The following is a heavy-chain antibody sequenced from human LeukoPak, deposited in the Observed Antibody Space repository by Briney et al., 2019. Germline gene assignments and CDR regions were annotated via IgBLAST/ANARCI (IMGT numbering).Heavy chain of an antibody. J-gene: IGHJ4*02. CDR1: GGSISNYY. CDR3: ARAHRIRQGSSWYLY. D-gene: IGHD6-13*01. CDR2: IHYSGST. Sequence: PSETLSLTCTVSGGSISNYYWSWIRQPPGKGLEWIGYIHYSGSTNYNPSLKSRVTVSVDTSKNQFSLKLSSVTAADTAVYYCARAHRIRQGSSWYLYWGQGTLVTVSS. V-gene: IGHV4-59*12.